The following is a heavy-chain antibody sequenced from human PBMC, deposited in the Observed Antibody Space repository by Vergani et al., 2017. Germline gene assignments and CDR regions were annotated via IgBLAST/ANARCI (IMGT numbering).Heavy chain of an antibody. CDR2: ISSSGRP. Sequence: QLQLQESGPGLVKPSETLSLSCRVSGDSISRSHYYWGFIRQPPAKALEWLGSISSSGRPYYNPTLQSRLALSVDTSKNLFSLRLKSVTATDTGMYYCARPVGPSAIADGYHVLGQGTMVTVS. D-gene: IGHD3-10*01. J-gene: IGHJ3*01. V-gene: IGHV4-39*02. CDR3: ARPVGPSAIADGYHV. CDR1: GDSISRSHYY.